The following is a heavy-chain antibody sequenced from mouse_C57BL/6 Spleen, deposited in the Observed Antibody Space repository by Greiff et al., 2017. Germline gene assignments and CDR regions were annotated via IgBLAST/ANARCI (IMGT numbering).Heavy chain of an antibody. V-gene: IGHV1-69*01. CDR1: GYPFTSYW. CDR2: IDPSDSYS. D-gene: IGHD2-4*01. Sequence: QVQLQQPGAELVMPGASVKLSCKASGYPFTSYWMHWVKQRPGQGLEWIGEIDPSDSYSNYNQKFKGKSTLTVDKSSSTAYMQLSSLTSEDSAVYYCARSGDYGFAYWGQGTLVTVSA. J-gene: IGHJ3*01. CDR3: ARSGDYGFAY.